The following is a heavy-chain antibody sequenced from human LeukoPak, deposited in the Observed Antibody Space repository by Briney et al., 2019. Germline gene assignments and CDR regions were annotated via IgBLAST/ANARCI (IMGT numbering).Heavy chain of an antibody. Sequence: GGSLRLSCAASGLTFSSYAMSWVRQAPGKGLEGVSAISGSGGSTYYADSVKGRITNTQDKSKNTLYLQMNSLRAEDTAVYYCAKDVPEGPGDVLLWFGEFQIDYWGQGTLVTVSS. CDR3: AKDVPEGPGDVLLWFGEFQIDY. CDR2: ISGSGGST. CDR1: GLTFSSYA. V-gene: IGHV3-23*01. D-gene: IGHD3-10*01. J-gene: IGHJ4*02.